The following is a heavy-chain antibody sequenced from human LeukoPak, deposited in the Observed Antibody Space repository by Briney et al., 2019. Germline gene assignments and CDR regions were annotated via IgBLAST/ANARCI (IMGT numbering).Heavy chain of an antibody. V-gene: IGHV3-30*03. Sequence: GGSLRLSCAASGFTFSSYGMHWVRQAPGKGLEWVAVISYDGSNKYYADSVKGRFTISRDNSKNTLYLQMNSLRAEDTAVYYCTSRITMVRGVIFEVAFDIWGQGTMVTVSS. D-gene: IGHD3-10*01. CDR1: GFTFSSYG. CDR2: ISYDGSNK. CDR3: TSRITMVRGVIFEVAFDI. J-gene: IGHJ3*02.